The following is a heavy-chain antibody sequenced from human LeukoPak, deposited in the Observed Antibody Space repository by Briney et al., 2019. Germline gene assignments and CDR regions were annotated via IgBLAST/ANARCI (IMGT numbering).Heavy chain of an antibody. D-gene: IGHD3-22*01. V-gene: IGHV4-39*01. Sequence: PSETLSLTCTVSGGSISSSSYYWGWIRQPPGKGLEWIGSIYYSGSTYYNPSLKSRVTISVDTSKNQFSLKLSSVTAADTAVYYCARLTYYYDSSGYYYYYGMDVWGQGTTVTVSS. CDR3: ARLTYYYDSSGYYYYYGMDV. J-gene: IGHJ6*02. CDR1: GGSISSSSYY. CDR2: IYYSGST.